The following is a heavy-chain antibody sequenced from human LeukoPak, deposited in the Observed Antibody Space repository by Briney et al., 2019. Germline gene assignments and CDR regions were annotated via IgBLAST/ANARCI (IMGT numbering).Heavy chain of an antibody. CDR3: ARHLGGSLMSPYDY. CDR2: IYYRGTT. CDR1: GGSRSSNSYY. Sequence: SETLSLTCTVSGGSRSSNSYYWAWIRQPPGKGLEWIGSIYYRGTTSYNPSLKSRVTISVDTSKNQFFLKLSSVTAADTAVYFCARHLGGSLMSPYDYWGQGTLVTVSS. D-gene: IGHD2-15*01. V-gene: IGHV4-39*01. J-gene: IGHJ4*02.